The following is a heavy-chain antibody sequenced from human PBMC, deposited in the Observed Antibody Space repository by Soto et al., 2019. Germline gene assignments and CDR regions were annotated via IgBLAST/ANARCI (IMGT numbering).Heavy chain of an antibody. CDR1: GGSISSSSYY. CDR3: ATLDVLRYFDWFPNSYYYYMDV. J-gene: IGHJ6*03. Sequence: SETLSLTCTVSGGSISSSSYYWGWIRQPPGKGLEWIGSIYYSGSTYYNPSLKRRVTISVDTSKNQFSLKLSSVTAADTAVYYCATLDVLRYFDWFPNSYYYYMDVWGKGTTVTVSS. D-gene: IGHD3-9*01. CDR2: IYYSGST. V-gene: IGHV4-39*01.